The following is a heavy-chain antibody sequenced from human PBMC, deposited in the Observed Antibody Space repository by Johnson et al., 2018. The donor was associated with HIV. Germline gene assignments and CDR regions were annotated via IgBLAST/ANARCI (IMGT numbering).Heavy chain of an antibody. CDR1: RFTFSDYY. CDR2: ISSSGGTI. Sequence: QVQLVESGGGVVRPGGSLRVSCAASRFTFSDYYMSWIRQTPGKGLEWVSYISSSGGTIYYADSVKGRFSISRDNAKNTLYLQMNSLRAEDTAVYYCASTIFGVAWHAFDIWGQGTMVIVSS. V-gene: IGHV3-11*04. D-gene: IGHD3-3*01. J-gene: IGHJ3*02. CDR3: ASTIFGVAWHAFDI.